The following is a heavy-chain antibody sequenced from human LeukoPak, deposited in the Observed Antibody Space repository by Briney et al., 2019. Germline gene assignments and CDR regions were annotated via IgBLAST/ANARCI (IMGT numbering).Heavy chain of an antibody. CDR2: IYYSTST. Sequence: SETLSLTCTVSGGSITSSIDYWGWVRQPPGKGLEWIATIYYSTSTQYNPSLKSRVTMSVDTSKNQFFLKLSSMTAADTAVYYCARHQCSGTRCYNFYFYGMDVWGQGTTVTVSS. D-gene: IGHD2-2*02. CDR1: GGSITSSIDY. V-gene: IGHV4-39*01. J-gene: IGHJ6*02. CDR3: ARHQCSGTRCYNFYFYGMDV.